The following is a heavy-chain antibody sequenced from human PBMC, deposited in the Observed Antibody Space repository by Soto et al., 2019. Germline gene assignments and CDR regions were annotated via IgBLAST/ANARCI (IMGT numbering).Heavy chain of an antibody. CDR2: INAGNGNT. CDR3: ARAIQEGSENDY. CDR1: GYAFTSYA. J-gene: IGHJ4*02. V-gene: IGHV1-3*01. D-gene: IGHD3-10*01. Sequence: GASVKVSCKASGYAFTSYAMHWVRQAPGQRLEWMGWINAGNGNTKYSQKFQGRVTITRDTSASTAYMELSSLRSEDTAVYYCARAIQEGSENDYWGQGTLVTVSS.